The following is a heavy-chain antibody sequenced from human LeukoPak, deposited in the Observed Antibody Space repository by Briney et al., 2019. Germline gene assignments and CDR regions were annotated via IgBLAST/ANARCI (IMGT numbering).Heavy chain of an antibody. V-gene: IGHV3-30-3*01. CDR1: GFTFSSYA. CDR3: ARGSDIVVVTHY. Sequence: GRSLRLSCAASGFTFSSYAMHWVRQAPGKGLEWVAVISYDGSNKYYADSVKGRFTISRDNSKNTLYLQMNSLRAEDTAVYYCARGSDIVVVTHYWSQGTLVTVSS. CDR2: ISYDGSNK. D-gene: IGHD2-21*02. J-gene: IGHJ4*02.